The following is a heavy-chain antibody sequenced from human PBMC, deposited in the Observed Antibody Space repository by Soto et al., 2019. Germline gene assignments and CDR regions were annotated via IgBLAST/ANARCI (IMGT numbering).Heavy chain of an antibody. J-gene: IGHJ4*02. Sequence: SETLSLTCTFSGGSISSYYWSWIRQPPGKGLEWIGYIYYSGSTNYNPSLKSRVTVSVDTSKNQFSLKLSSVTAADTAVYYCASLDSMVAGFDYWGQGTLVTVSS. V-gene: IGHV4-59*08. D-gene: IGHD6-19*01. CDR3: ASLDSMVAGFDY. CDR2: IYYSGST. CDR1: GGSISSYY.